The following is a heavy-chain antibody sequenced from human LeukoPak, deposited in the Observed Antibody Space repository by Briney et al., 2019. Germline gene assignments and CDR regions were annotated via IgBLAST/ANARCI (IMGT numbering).Heavy chain of an antibody. J-gene: IGHJ4*02. CDR1: GGFICSYY. D-gene: IGHD2-21*02. CDR2: IYYSGST. V-gene: IGHV4-59*01. Sequence: SETLSLTCTVSGGFICSYYWSWIRLPPGKGLEWIGYIYYSGSTNYNPSLKSRVTISVDTSKNQFSLKLSSVTAADTAVYYCARVRLAYCGGDCYYFDYWGQGTLVTVSS. CDR3: ARVRLAYCGGDCYYFDY.